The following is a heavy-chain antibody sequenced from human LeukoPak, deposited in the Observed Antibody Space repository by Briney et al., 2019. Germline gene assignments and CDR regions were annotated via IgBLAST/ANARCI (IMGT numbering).Heavy chain of an antibody. CDR2: IYSGGST. D-gene: IGHD3-22*01. J-gene: IGHJ4*02. CDR1: GFTVRSNY. Sequence: GSLRLSCAASGFTVRSNYMSWVRQAPGKGLEWVSVIYSGGSTYYADSVKGRFTISRDNSKNTLYLQMNSLRAEDTAVYYCASSYYDSSGYYQVGYFDYWGQGTLVTVSS. CDR3: ASSYYDSSGYYQVGYFDY. V-gene: IGHV3-66*02.